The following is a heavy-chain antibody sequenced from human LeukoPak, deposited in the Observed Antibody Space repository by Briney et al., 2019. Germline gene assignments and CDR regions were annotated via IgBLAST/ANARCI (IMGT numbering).Heavy chain of an antibody. J-gene: IGHJ4*02. CDR2: ISIDGSDK. CDR1: GFSFSNYG. V-gene: IGHV3-30*18. Sequence: GRSLRLSCAASGFSFSNYGMHWVRQAPGKGLEWVGVISIDGSDKYYADSVKGRFTISRDNSKNTLYLQMNSLRTEDTAVYHCAKDRAATAPFDYWGQGTLVTVSS. CDR3: AKDRAATAPFDY. D-gene: IGHD2-15*01.